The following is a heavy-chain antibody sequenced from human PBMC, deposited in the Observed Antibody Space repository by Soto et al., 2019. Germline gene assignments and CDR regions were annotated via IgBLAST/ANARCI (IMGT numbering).Heavy chain of an antibody. J-gene: IGHJ4*02. D-gene: IGHD4-17*01. CDR1: GYSISSGYY. CDR2: MYHSGSI. V-gene: IGHV4-38-2*01. Sequence: PSETLSLTCAVSGYSISSGYYWGWLRQPPGKGLEWIGHMYHSGSIYYNPSLQSRGTISMDTTKNELFLKMTSVTAADTVVYYCGRQNGGGIYGDYVADWGQGTLVTVSS. CDR3: GRQNGGGIYGDYVAD.